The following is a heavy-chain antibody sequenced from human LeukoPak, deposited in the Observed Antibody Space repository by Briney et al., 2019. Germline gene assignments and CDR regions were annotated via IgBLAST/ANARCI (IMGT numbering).Heavy chain of an antibody. V-gene: IGHV4-4*07. D-gene: IGHD3-10*01. CDR3: ARGGTYGSGRNQHTTLDY. J-gene: IGHJ4*02. Sequence: SETLSLTCTVSGVPISNDYWSWLRQAAGKELEWIGRIYTRGSTNYNPSLKSRVTISLDKSKKQFSLNLNSVTAADTAVYYCARGGTYGSGRNQHTTLDYWGQGTLVTVSS. CDR1: GVPISNDY. CDR2: IYTRGST.